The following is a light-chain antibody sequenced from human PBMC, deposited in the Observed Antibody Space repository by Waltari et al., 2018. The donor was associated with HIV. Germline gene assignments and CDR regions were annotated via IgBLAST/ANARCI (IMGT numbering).Light chain of an antibody. CDR2: DDL. CDR3: QVWNTGHDQFVV. Sequence: SYELTQPPSVSVAPGQTATITCRETEIGDKNVHWYQQKSGKAPVLVVYDDLDRPAGIPDRFSGSNSGDTATLTIIRVEPGDEADYYCQVWNTGHDQFVVFGGGTKLTVL. CDR1: EIGDKN. V-gene: IGLV3-21*02. J-gene: IGLJ2*01.